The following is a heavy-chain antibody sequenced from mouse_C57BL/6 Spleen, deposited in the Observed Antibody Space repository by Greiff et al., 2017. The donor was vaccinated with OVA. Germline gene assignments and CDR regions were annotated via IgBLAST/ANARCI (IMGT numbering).Heavy chain of an antibody. Sequence: VKLQESGAELVKPGASVKMSCKASGYTFTSYWITWVKQRPGQGLEWIGDIYPGSGSTNYNEKFKSKATLTVDTSSSTAYMQLSSLTSEDSAVYYCARVITTVVATDYFDYWGQGTTLTVSS. V-gene: IGHV1-55*01. CDR1: GYTFTSYW. J-gene: IGHJ2*01. CDR3: ARVITTVVATDYFDY. D-gene: IGHD1-1*01. CDR2: IYPGSGST.